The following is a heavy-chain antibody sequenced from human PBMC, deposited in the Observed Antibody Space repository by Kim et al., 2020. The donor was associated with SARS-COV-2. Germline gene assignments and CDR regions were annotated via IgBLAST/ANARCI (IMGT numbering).Heavy chain of an antibody. V-gene: IGHV4-59*13. Sequence: SETLSLTCTVSGGSISSYYWSWIRQPPGKGLEWIGYIYYSGSTNYNPSLKSRVTISVDTSKNQFSLKLSSVTAADTAVYYCARVSPRWYFDLWGRGTLVTVSS. CDR1: GGSISSYY. CDR3: ARVSPRWYFDL. J-gene: IGHJ2*01. CDR2: IYYSGST.